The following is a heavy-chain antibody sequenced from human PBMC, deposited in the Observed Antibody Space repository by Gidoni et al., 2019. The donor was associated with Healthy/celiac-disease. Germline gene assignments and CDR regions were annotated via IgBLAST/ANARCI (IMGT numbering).Heavy chain of an antibody. Sequence: QVQLVESGGGVVQPGRSLRLSCAASGFTFSSYGMHWVRQAPGKGLEWVAVISYDGSNKYYADSVKGRFTISRDNSKNTLYLQMNSLRAEDTAVYYCAKDYSVIYGDYYFDYWGQGTLVTVSS. V-gene: IGHV3-30*18. CDR2: ISYDGSNK. CDR1: GFTFSSYG. D-gene: IGHD4-17*01. CDR3: AKDYSVIYGDYYFDY. J-gene: IGHJ4*02.